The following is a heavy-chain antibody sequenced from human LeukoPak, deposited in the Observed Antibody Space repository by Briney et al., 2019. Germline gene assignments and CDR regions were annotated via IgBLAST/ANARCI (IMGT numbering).Heavy chain of an antibody. J-gene: IGHJ4*02. D-gene: IGHD2-2*01. V-gene: IGHV3-7*03. CDR3: VSRRCGITRCYVASAYSFDY. CDR1: GLTFSSYW. Sequence: PGGSLRLSCAASGLTFSSYWLTWVRQAPGKGLEWVANINQDGSEKNYVDSVKGRFTISRDNAKNSLYLQMNSLRDEDTALYYCVSRRCGITRCYVASAYSFDYWGQGALVTVSA. CDR2: INQDGSEK.